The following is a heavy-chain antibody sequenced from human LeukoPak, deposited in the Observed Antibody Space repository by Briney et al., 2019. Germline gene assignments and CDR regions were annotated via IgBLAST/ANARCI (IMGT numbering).Heavy chain of an antibody. CDR3: ARFRDPLPFDY. CDR2: ISYDGSNK. J-gene: IGHJ4*02. CDR1: GFTFSSYA. Sequence: GGSLRLSCAASGFTFSSYAMHWVRQAPGKGLEWVAVISYDGSNKYYADSVKGRFTISRDNSKNTLYLQMNSLRAEDTAVYYCARFRDPLPFDYWGQGTLVTVSS. V-gene: IGHV3-30*04.